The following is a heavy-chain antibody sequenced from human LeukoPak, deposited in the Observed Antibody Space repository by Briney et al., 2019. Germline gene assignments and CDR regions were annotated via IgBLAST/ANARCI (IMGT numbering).Heavy chain of an antibody. Sequence: KPSETLSLTCAVYGGSFSGYYWSWIRQPPGKGLEWIGEINHSGSTNYNPSLKSRVTISVDTSKNQFSLKLSSVTAADTAVYYCATPSNFFQIHMDVWGKGTTVTISS. D-gene: IGHD2/OR15-2a*01. J-gene: IGHJ6*03. CDR1: GGSFSGYY. CDR2: INHSGST. CDR3: ATPSNFFQIHMDV. V-gene: IGHV4-34*01.